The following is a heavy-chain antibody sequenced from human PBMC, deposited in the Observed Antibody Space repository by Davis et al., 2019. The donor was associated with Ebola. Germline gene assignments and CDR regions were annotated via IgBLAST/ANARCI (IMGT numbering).Heavy chain of an antibody. Sequence: HTGGSLRLSCAASGFTFSSNWMHWVRQAPGKGLLWVSHINNDGTTANYAGSVQGRFTISRDNAKNTLYLHMNSLRAEDTGVYYCAKIMGVWGFFDSWGQGTLVTVSS. D-gene: IGHD3-16*01. CDR2: INNDGTTA. J-gene: IGHJ4*02. CDR3: AKIMGVWGFFDS. V-gene: IGHV3-74*01. CDR1: GFTFSSNW.